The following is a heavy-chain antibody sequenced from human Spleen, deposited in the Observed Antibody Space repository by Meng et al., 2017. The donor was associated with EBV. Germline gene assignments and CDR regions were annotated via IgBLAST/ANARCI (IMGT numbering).Heavy chain of an antibody. Sequence: LHLQESGPGLVKPSEALSLTCSVSGGSISSYTYYWGWIRQPPGKGLEWIGSIDYRENTYYNPSLKSRITISVDTPKNQFSLKLTSMTAADTAVYYCARADYYDTSGNVDFWGQGALVTASS. CDR3: ARADYYDTSGNVDF. J-gene: IGHJ4*02. CDR2: IDYRENT. D-gene: IGHD3-22*01. V-gene: IGHV4-39*01. CDR1: GGSISSYTYY.